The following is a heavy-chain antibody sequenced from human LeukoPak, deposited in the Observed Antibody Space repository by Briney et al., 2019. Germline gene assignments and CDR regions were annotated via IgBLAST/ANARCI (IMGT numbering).Heavy chain of an antibody. CDR1: GFTFSSYS. Sequence: GGSLRLSCAASGFTFSSYSMNWVRQAPGKGLEWVSSISSSSSYIYYADSVKGRFTISRDNAKNSLYLQMNSLRAEDTAVYYCARDYVPYYGSGSYLFLSWGQGTLVTVSS. J-gene: IGHJ5*02. D-gene: IGHD3-10*01. CDR2: ISSSSSYI. CDR3: ARDYVPYYGSGSYLFLS. V-gene: IGHV3-21*01.